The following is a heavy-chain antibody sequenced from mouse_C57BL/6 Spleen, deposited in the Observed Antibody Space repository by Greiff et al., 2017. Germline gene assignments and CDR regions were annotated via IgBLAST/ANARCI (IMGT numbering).Heavy chain of an antibody. CDR1: GYSITSGYY. Sequence: EVKLQESGPGLVKPSQSLSLTCSVTGYSITSGYYWNWIRQFPGNNLEWMGYISYDGSNNYNPSLKNRISITRDTSKNQFFLKLNSVTTEDTATYYCVYGSYWYCDVWGTGTTVTVSA. CDR3: VYGSYWYCDV. J-gene: IGHJ1*03. D-gene: IGHD1-1*01. CDR2: ISYDGSN. V-gene: IGHV3-6*01.